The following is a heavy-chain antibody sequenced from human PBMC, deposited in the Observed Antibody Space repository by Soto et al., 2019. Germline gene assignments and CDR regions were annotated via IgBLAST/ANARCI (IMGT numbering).Heavy chain of an antibody. CDR3: ARSRRGGAIIVGATTRFAP. CDR1: GGTFSSSA. V-gene: IGHV1-69*01. D-gene: IGHD1-26*01. CDR2: LIPILGTA. Sequence: VQLVQSGAEVKKPGSSVKFYCKASGGTFSSSAISWVRQAPGQGLEWMGGLIPILGTANYAQKFQGRVTITADEPRSTAYMELSSLRSEGTAVYYCARSRRGGAIIVGATTRFAPWGQGTLVPVSS. J-gene: IGHJ5*02.